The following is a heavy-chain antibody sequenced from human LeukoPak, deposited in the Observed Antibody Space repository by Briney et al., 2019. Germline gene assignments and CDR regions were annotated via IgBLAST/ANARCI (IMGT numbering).Heavy chain of an antibody. CDR2: ISGSGGST. Sequence: GGSLRLSCAASGFTFSSYAMSWVRQAPGKGLEWVSAISGSGGSTYYADSVKGRFTISRDNSKNTLYLQMNSLRAEDTAVYYCAKDYYYDSSAITGAFDIWGQGTMVTVSS. J-gene: IGHJ3*02. D-gene: IGHD3-22*01. CDR3: AKDYYYDSSAITGAFDI. CDR1: GFTFSSYA. V-gene: IGHV3-23*01.